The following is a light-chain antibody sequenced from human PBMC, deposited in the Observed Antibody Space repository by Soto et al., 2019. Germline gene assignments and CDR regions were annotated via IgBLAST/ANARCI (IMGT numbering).Light chain of an antibody. CDR3: ATWGDSRNALV. Sequence: QSVLTQSPSVSEAPRLTVTISCSGSSSNIGTYAVTWYQHLPGKAPKLLIYYDDVRPSGVSDRFSASKSGPSASLAIRGLQSGDEGDYYCATWGDSRNALVFGGGTKLTVL. CDR2: YDD. J-gene: IGLJ2*01. CDR1: SSNIGTYA. V-gene: IGLV1-36*01.